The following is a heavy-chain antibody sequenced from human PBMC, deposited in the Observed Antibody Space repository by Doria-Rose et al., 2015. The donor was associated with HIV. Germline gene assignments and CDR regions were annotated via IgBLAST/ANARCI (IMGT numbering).Heavy chain of an antibody. Sequence: SCASVSIRGYYCNCIRHVPGKGLESLGYTYYTGTSDYSPSLKSRLNMAVDTSKNQFSLKLSFVTVADTAVYYCARMGSYRELDYWGQGALVIVSA. D-gene: IGHD3-3*01. CDR1: CASVSIRGYY. V-gene: IGHV4-31*02. CDR3: ARMGSYRELDY. J-gene: IGHJ4*02. CDR2: TYYTGTS.